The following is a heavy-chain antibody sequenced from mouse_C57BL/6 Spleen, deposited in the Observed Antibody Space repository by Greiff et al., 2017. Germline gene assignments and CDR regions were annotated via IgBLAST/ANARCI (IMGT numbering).Heavy chain of an antibody. CDR3: AIYYSNYSYAMDY. V-gene: IGHV2-2*01. J-gene: IGHJ4*01. CDR1: GFSLTSYG. CDR2: IWSGGST. Sequence: VQLQQSGPGLVQPSQSLSITCTVSGFSLTSYGVHWVRQSPGKGLEWLGVIWSGGSTDYNAAFISRLSISKDNSKSQVFFKMNSLQADDTAIYYCAIYYSNYSYAMDYWGQGTSVTVSS. D-gene: IGHD2-5*01.